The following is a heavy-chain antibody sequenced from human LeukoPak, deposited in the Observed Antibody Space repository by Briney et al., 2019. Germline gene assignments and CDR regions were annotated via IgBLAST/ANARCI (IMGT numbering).Heavy chain of an antibody. CDR3: AKFHGGYCSSTSCRTNYFDY. D-gene: IGHD2-2*01. Sequence: GGSLRLSCAASGFTFNSYSMHWVRQAPGKGLEWVTAISDDETYKFYADSVKGRFTISRDNSKNMLYLQMNSLRAEDTAVYYCAKFHGGYCSSTSCRTNYFDYWGQGTLVTVSS. V-gene: IGHV3-30-3*02. J-gene: IGHJ4*02. CDR1: GFTFNSYS. CDR2: ISDDETYK.